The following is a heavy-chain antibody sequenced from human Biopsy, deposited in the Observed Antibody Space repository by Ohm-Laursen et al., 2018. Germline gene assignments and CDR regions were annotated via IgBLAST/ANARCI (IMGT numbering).Heavy chain of an antibody. CDR2: IYTSGIT. Sequence: VTLSLPCTFSGASLSSYSWSWIRQPSGKGLVWIGQIYTSGITNYNPSLKSRVTMSVDTSKNKFSLRVSSVTAADTAVYYCARDRDRRGWFDPWGQGTLVTVSS. CDR3: ARDRDRRGWFDP. V-gene: IGHV4-4*07. CDR1: GASLSSYS. D-gene: IGHD1-14*01. J-gene: IGHJ5*02.